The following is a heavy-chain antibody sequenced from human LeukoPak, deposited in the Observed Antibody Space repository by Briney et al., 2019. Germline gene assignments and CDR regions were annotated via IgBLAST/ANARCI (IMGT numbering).Heavy chain of an antibody. CDR1: GVSISSSSYY. D-gene: IGHD6-13*01. CDR2: IYTSGST. CDR3: ARDGVENSSWYPLDS. J-gene: IGHJ4*02. V-gene: IGHV4-61*02. Sequence: SETLSLTCTVSGVSISSSSYYWSWVRQPAGEGLEWIGRIYTSGSTNYKPSLKSRVTMSVDTSKNQFSLKLTSVTAADTAVYYCARDGVENSSWYPLDSWGPGTLVTVSS.